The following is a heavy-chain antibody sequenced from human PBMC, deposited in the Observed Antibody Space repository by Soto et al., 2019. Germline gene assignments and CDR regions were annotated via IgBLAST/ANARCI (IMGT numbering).Heavy chain of an antibody. Sequence: QVQLVQSGAEVKKPGASVKVSCKASGYTFTSYGISWVRQAPGQGLEWMGWISAYNGNTNYAQKHKGRVTMTTDTSTSTAYMELRSLRSDDTAVYYCARVSPRGYGDYVHAEYFQHWGQGTLVTVSS. D-gene: IGHD4-17*01. CDR1: GYTFTSYG. CDR3: ARVSPRGYGDYVHAEYFQH. V-gene: IGHV1-18*01. J-gene: IGHJ1*01. CDR2: ISAYNGNT.